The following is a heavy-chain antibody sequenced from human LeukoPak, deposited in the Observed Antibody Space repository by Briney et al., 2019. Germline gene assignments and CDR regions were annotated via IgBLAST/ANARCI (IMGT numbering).Heavy chain of an antibody. CDR2: FYHSGST. Sequence: KPSETLSLTCTVSGYSISSGYYWGWIRQPPGKGLEWIGSFYHSGSTYYNPSLKSRVTISVDTSKNQFSLRLSSVTAADTAVYYCARDLYYGSGLYNWFDPGGQGTLVTVSS. J-gene: IGHJ5*02. CDR3: ARDLYYGSGLYNWFDP. CDR1: GYSISSGYY. D-gene: IGHD3-10*01. V-gene: IGHV4-38-2*02.